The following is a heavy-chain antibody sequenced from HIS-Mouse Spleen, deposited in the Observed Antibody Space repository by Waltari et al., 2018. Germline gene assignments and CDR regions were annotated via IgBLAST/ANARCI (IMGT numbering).Heavy chain of an antibody. Sequence: QLQLQESGPGLVKPAETLSLTCTVSGGPISSSSYYWGWIRQPPGMGMEWIGSIYSGRAYYSPSLQSRVTISVDTSKDQFSLRLSSVTAADTAVYYCARAPTGFLEWFDAFDIWGQGTMVTVSS. CDR3: ARAPTGFLEWFDAFDI. D-gene: IGHD3-3*01. CDR2: IYSGRA. CDR1: GGPISSSSYY. J-gene: IGHJ3*02. V-gene: IGHV4-39*07.